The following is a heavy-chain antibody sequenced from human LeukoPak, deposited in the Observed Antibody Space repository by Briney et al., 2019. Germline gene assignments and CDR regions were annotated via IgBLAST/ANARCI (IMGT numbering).Heavy chain of an antibody. D-gene: IGHD3-10*01. V-gene: IGHV4-34*01. Sequence: SETLSLTCAVYGGSFSGYYWSWIRQPPGKGLEWIGEINHSGSTNYNPSLKSRVTISVDTSKNQFSLKLSSVTAADTAVYYCARHGKWIIYGSGSYQDYYGMDVWGQGTTVTVSS. CDR3: ARHGKWIIYGSGSYQDYYGMDV. CDR2: INHSGST. J-gene: IGHJ6*02. CDR1: GGSFSGYY.